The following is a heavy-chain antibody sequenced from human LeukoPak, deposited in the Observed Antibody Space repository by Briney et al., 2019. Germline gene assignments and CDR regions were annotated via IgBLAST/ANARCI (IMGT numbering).Heavy chain of an antibody. D-gene: IGHD6-19*01. CDR3: VLYSRGWYGNFQH. CDR1: GFTFSSYA. CDR2: ISGSGGST. V-gene: IGHV3-23*01. J-gene: IGHJ1*01. Sequence: GSLRLSCAASGFTFSSYAMSWVRQAPGKGLEGVSAISGSGGSTYYADSVKGRFTISRDNSKNTLYLQMNSLRAEDTAVYYCVLYSRGWYGNFQHWGQGTLVTVSS.